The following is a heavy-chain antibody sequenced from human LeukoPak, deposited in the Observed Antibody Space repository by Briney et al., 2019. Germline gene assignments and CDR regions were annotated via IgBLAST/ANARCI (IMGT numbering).Heavy chain of an antibody. Sequence: GGSLRLSCAASGFTFSNYYMSWIRQAPGKGLEWVSYISRGGSTVYYADSVKVRFTISRDNAKNSLYLQMNSLTADDTAVYYCAKAQQELVTFDYWGQGTPVTVSS. CDR3: AKAQQELVTFDY. J-gene: IGHJ4*02. V-gene: IGHV3-11*01. CDR1: GFTFSNYY. D-gene: IGHD6-13*01. CDR2: ISRGGSTV.